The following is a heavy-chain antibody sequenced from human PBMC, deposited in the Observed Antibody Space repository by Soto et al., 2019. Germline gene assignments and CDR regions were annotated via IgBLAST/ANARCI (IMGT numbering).Heavy chain of an antibody. J-gene: IGHJ3*02. D-gene: IGHD1-26*01. CDR1: GFTFGYYW. CDR3: ARGDRGAFDM. Sequence: EVQLVESGGGLVQPGESLRLSCAASGFTFGYYWMHWVRQAPGKGLVWVSRIHSDGSSTTYADSVKGRFTISRDNARNTVYLQMNSLRVEDTAVYYCARGDRGAFDMWGQGTVVTVSS. V-gene: IGHV3-74*03. CDR2: IHSDGSST.